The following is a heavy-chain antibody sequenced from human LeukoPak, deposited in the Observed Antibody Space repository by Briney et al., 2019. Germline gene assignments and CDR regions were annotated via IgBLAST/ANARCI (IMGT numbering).Heavy chain of an antibody. D-gene: IGHD6-19*01. J-gene: IGHJ4*02. CDR2: ISSNGGST. Sequence: PGGSLRLSCAASGFTFSSYAMHWVRQAPGKGLEYVSAISSNGGSTYYANSVKGRFTISRDNSKNTLYLQMGSLRAEDMAVYYCAGGGVAVAGTYFDYWGQGTLVTVSP. CDR1: GFTFSSYA. V-gene: IGHV3-64*01. CDR3: AGGGVAVAGTYFDY.